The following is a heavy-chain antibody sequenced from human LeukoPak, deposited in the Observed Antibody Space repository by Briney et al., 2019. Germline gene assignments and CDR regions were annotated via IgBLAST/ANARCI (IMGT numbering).Heavy chain of an antibody. Sequence: GGSLRLSCAASGFTFSSYSMNWVRQAPGKGLEWVSSISSSSSYIYYADSVKGRFTISRDNAKNSLYLQMNSLRAEDTAVYYCARGLVVSGDYEGGLDWYFDLWGRGTLVTVSS. CDR2: ISSSSSYI. V-gene: IGHV3-21*01. CDR1: GFTFSSYS. CDR3: ARGLVVSGDYEGGLDWYFDL. J-gene: IGHJ2*01. D-gene: IGHD4-17*01.